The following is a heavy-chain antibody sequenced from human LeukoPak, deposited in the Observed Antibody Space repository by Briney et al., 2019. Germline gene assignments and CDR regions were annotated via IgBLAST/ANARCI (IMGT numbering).Heavy chain of an antibody. Sequence: PGGSLRLSCAVSGITLSNYGMSWDRQAPGKGLEWVAGISDGGGSRNYADSVKGRFTISRDNPKKTLYLQMNSLRAEDTAVYYCAKGDYGDYYRYWGQGTLVTVSS. CDR1: GITLSNYG. J-gene: IGHJ4*02. CDR3: AKGDYGDYYRY. D-gene: IGHD4-17*01. V-gene: IGHV3-23*01. CDR2: ISDGGGSR.